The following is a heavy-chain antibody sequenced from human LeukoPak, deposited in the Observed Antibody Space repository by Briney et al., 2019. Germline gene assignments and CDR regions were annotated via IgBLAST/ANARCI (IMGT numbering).Heavy chain of an antibody. V-gene: IGHV3-53*01. D-gene: IGHD4-23*01. Sequence: GGSLRLTCAASGFTVSSSYMNWVRQAPGKGLEWVSLIYGGGSTYYADSVKGRFTISRDNSKITLYLQMNSLRAEDTAVYYCARRGDGGRSFDYWGQGTLVTVSS. CDR1: GFTVSSSY. CDR3: ARRGDGGRSFDY. CDR2: IYGGGST. J-gene: IGHJ4*02.